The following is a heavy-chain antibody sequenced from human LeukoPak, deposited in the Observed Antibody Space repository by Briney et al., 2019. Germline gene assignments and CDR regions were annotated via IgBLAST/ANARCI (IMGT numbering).Heavy chain of an antibody. J-gene: IGHJ4*02. V-gene: IGHV4-59*01. CDR1: GGSISSYY. CDR3: ARGPSWFGELDY. D-gene: IGHD3-10*01. Sequence: SEPLSLTCTVSGGSISSYYWSWIRQPPGKGLEWIGYIYYSGSTNYNPSLKSRVTISVDTSKNQFSLKLSSVTAADTAVYYCARGPSWFGELDYWGQGTLVTVSS. CDR2: IYYSGST.